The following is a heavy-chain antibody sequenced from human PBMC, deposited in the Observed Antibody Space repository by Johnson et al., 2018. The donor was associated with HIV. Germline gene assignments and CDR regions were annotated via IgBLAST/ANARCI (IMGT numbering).Heavy chain of an antibody. J-gene: IGHJ3*02. CDR1: GFTFSSYA. Sequence: VQLVESGGGVVRPGGSLRLSCAASGFTFSSYAMTWVRQAPGKGLEWVGRIKSKTDGGTTDYAAPVKGRFTISRDDSKNTLYLQMNSLKTEDTAVYYCTICITMIVVVTTDAFDIWGQGTMVTVSS. V-gene: IGHV3-15*01. D-gene: IGHD3-22*01. CDR3: TICITMIVVVTTDAFDI. CDR2: IKSKTDGGTT.